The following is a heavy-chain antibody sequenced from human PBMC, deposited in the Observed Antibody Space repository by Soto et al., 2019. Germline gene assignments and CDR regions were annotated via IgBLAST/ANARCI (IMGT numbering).Heavy chain of an antibody. J-gene: IGHJ6*02. CDR3: ARADRTLVTSYSLDV. CDR1: GGSFSGYY. V-gene: IGHV4-34*01. CDR2: INHSGTI. Sequence: SETLSLTCAVYGGSFSGYYWTWIRQPPGKGLEWIWEINHSGTINLNPALKSRLTISLDTSKKHFSLKLSSVTDADTAAYYCARADRTLVTSYSLDVWGQGTTVT. D-gene: IGHD2-21*02.